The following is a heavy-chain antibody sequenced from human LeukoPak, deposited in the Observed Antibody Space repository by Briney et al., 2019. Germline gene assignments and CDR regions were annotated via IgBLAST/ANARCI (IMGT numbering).Heavy chain of an antibody. V-gene: IGHV4-59*01. J-gene: IGHJ5*02. Sequence: SETLSLTCTVSGGSISSYYWSWIRQPPGKGLEWIGYIYYSGSTNYNPSLKSRVTISVDTSKNQFSLKLSSVTAADTAVYYCARSARFFLGFDPWGQGTLVTVSS. CDR2: IYYSGST. CDR3: ARSARFFLGFDP. CDR1: GGSISSYY.